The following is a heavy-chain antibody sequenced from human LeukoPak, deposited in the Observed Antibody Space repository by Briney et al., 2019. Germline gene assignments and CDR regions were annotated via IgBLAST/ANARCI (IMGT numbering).Heavy chain of an antibody. Sequence: GGSLRLSCAASGLTVSSNYMSWVRQAPGKGLEWVSVFYSGGSTYYADSVKGRFTISRDNSKNTLYLQMNSLRDEGTALYYCAKAGIGVVGYFDYWGQGTLVTVSP. CDR3: AKAGIGVVGYFDY. V-gene: IGHV3-66*01. CDR2: FYSGGST. CDR1: GLTVSSNY. D-gene: IGHD6-19*01. J-gene: IGHJ4*02.